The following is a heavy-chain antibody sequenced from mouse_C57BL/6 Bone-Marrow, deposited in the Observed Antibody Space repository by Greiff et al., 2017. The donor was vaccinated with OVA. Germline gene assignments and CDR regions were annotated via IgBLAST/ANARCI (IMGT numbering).Heavy chain of an antibody. CDR2: IIPNNGGT. CDR1: GYTFTDYY. V-gene: IGHV1-26*01. J-gene: IGHJ3*01. CDR3: ARGGCSYGYDGCAY. D-gene: IGHD2-2*01. Sequence: VQLQQSGPELVKPGASVKISCKASGYTFTDYYMNWVKQSHGKSLEWIGDIIPNNGGTSYNQKFKGKATLTVDKSSSTAYMELRSLTSEDAAVYYCARGGCSYGYDGCAYWGQGTLVTVSA.